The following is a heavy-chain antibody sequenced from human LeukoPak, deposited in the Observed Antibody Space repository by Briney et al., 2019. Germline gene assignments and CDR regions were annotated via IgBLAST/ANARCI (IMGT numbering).Heavy chain of an antibody. CDR3: ARDRHWEVQLDY. CDR1: GGTFSSDA. D-gene: IGHD5-24*01. J-gene: IGHJ4*02. CDR2: IIPILGIA. V-gene: IGHV1-69*04. Sequence: ASVKVSCKASGGTFSSDAISWVRQAPGQGLEWMGRIIPILGIANYAQKFQGRVTITADKSTSTAYMELSSLRSEDTAVYYCARDRHWEVQLDYWGQGTLVTVSS.